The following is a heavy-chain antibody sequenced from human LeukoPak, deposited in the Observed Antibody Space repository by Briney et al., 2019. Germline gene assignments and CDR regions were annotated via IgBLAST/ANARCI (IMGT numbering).Heavy chain of an antibody. D-gene: IGHD3-3*01. CDR2: ISHSGNT. V-gene: IGHV4-38-2*01. CDR1: GFSISSGHY. J-gene: IGHJ2*01. CDR3: ARARVVHYNFRSGLHWYFDV. Sequence: PSETLSLTCAVSGFSISSGHYWAWIRQSPGKGLECIDTISHSGNTYYNSSLKSRLAFSVDTSKNHFSLNLNSLTAADTAVYHCARARVVHYNFRSGLHWYFDVWGRGTLVTVSS.